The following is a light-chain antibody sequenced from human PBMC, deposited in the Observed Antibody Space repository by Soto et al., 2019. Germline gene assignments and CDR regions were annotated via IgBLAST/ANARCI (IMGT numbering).Light chain of an antibody. CDR1: SGHSSYA. CDR3: QTWGTAVV. CDR2: LNSDGSH. J-gene: IGLJ2*01. V-gene: IGLV4-69*01. Sequence: QLVLTQSPSASASLGASVKLTCTLSSGHSSYAIAWHQQQPEKGPRYLMKLNSDGSHSKGDGIPDRFSGSSSGAERYLTISILQSEDEADYYCQTWGTAVVFGGGTKLTVL.